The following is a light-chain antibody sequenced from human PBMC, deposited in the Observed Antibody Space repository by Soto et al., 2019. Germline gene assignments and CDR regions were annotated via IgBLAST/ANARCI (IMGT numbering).Light chain of an antibody. J-gene: IGLJ1*01. V-gene: IGLV2-14*03. CDR3: SSYNTSNTRQIV. CDR1: SSDVGGYNY. Sequence: QSALTQPASVSRSPGQSITISCTGTSSDVGGYNYVSWYQHHPGKAPKLIIYDVTNRPSGVSNPFSGSKSGNTASLTISGLQPEDEADYYCSSYNTSNTRQIVFGTGTKVTVL. CDR2: DVT.